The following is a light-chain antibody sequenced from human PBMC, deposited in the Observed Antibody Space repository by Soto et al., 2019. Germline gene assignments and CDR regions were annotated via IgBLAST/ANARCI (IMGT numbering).Light chain of an antibody. J-gene: IGKJ1*01. CDR2: DAS. Sequence: ILMTQSPATLSVSPGGRATLSCRASEDVSSKLAWYQQKPGLPPRLVIYDASTRATGIPGRFSGSGSGKDFTLTISGLQSEDFAIYYCLQYDTWPPGTFGQGTKVEI. CDR3: LQYDTWPPGT. V-gene: IGKV3-15*01. CDR1: EDVSSK.